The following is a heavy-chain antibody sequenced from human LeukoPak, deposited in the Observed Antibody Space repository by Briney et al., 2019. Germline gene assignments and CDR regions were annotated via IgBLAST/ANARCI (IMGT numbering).Heavy chain of an antibody. CDR2: FDPEYGET. CDR1: GYTLTELS. CDR3: ATLLYEGDAFDI. D-gene: IGHD2-15*01. V-gene: IGHV1-24*01. J-gene: IGHJ3*02. Sequence: ASVKVSCKVSGYTLTELSMHWVRQGPGKGLAWMGGFDPEYGETIYAQKFQGRVTMTEDTSTDTAYMELSSLRSEDTAVYYCATLLYEGDAFDIWGQGTMVTVSS.